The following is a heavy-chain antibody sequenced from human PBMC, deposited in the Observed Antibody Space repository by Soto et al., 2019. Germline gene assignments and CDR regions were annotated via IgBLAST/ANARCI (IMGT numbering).Heavy chain of an antibody. D-gene: IGHD3-16*02. CDR1: GYTFTSYA. CDR2: INTGKGNT. CDR3: ARDHDYVWGSYRRYFDL. J-gene: IGHJ2*01. Sequence: QVQLVQSGAEVKKPGASVKVSCKASGYTFTSYAMHWVRQAPGQRLEWMGWINTGKGNTKYSQKLQGRVTMTTDTSTSTAYMELRSLRSDDTAVYYCARDHDYVWGSYRRYFDLWGRGTLVTVSS. V-gene: IGHV1-3*04.